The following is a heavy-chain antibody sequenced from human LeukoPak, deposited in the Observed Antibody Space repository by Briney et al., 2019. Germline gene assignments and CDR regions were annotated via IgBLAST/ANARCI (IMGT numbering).Heavy chain of an antibody. V-gene: IGHV1-2*02. CDR2: INPNSGGT. CDR1: GGTFSSYA. Sequence: ASVKVSCKASGGTFSSYAISWVRQAPGQGLEWMGWINPNSGGTNYAQKFQGRVTMTRDTSISTAYMELSRLRSDDTAVYYCARGAPYYYMDVWGKGTTVTVSS. CDR3: ARGAPYYYMDV. J-gene: IGHJ6*03.